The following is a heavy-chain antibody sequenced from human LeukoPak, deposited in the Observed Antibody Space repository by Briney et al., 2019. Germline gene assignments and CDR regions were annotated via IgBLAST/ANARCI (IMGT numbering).Heavy chain of an antibody. CDR3: AKDKDTPATAQPQRGYFES. CDR1: GFPFSGSD. V-gene: IGHV3-33*03. CDR2: IWYDGSHQ. J-gene: IGHJ4*02. D-gene: IGHD2-15*01. Sequence: PGGSLRLSCAASGFPFSGSDMHWVRQAPGKGLEWVAVIWYDGSHQYYADSVKGRFTISRDNSKNTLDLQMNSLRVEDTAVYFCAKDKDTPATAQPQRGYFESWGQGTLVTVSS.